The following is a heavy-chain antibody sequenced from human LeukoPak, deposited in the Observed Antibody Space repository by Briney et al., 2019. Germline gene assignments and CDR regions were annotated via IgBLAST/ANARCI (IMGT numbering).Heavy chain of an antibody. CDR3: ARDVGYSDY. J-gene: IGHJ4*02. Sequence: SETLSLTCAVSGGSFSSGGYSWSWIRQPPGKGLEWIGYIYYSGSTSYNPSLKSRVTISVDTSKNQFSLKLSSVTAADTAVYYCARDVGYSDYWGQGTLVTVSS. D-gene: IGHD1-26*01. CDR2: IYYSGST. V-gene: IGHV4-61*08. CDR1: GGSFSSGGYS.